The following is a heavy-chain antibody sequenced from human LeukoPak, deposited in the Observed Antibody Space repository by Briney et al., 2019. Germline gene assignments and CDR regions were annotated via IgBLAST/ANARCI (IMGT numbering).Heavy chain of an antibody. Sequence: GGSLRLSCAASRFTFSNAWMSWVRQAPGKGLEWVGRIKSKTDGGTTDYAAPVKGKFTISRDDSKNTLYLQMNSLKTEDTAVYYCTTDSYSSGSYYFDYWGQGTLVTVSS. J-gene: IGHJ4*02. CDR3: TTDSYSSGSYYFDY. CDR2: IKSKTDGGTT. CDR1: RFTFSNAW. D-gene: IGHD6-19*01. V-gene: IGHV3-15*01.